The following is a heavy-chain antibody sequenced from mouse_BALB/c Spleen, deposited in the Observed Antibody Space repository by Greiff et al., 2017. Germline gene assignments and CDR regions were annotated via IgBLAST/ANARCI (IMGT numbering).Heavy chain of an antibody. D-gene: IGHD1-1*01. CDR1: GFSLTGYG. CDR2: IWGDGST. Sequence: QVHVKQSGPGLVAPSQSLSITCTVSGFSLTGYGVNWVRQPPGKGLEWLGMIWGDGSTDYNSALKSRLSISKDNSKSQVFLKMNSLQTDDTARYYCAREGYYGCFDYWGQGTTLTVSS. J-gene: IGHJ2*01. CDR3: AREGYYGCFDY. V-gene: IGHV2-6-7*01.